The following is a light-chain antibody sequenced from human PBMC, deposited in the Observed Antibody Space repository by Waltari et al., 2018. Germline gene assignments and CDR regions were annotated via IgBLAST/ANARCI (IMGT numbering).Light chain of an antibody. CDR3: QQNSNWPRT. Sequence: ELVMTQSPATLSLSPGERATLSCRASQYVSSSLAWYQQKPGQGPRLLIYGASSRATGTPDRFSGSGSGTEFTLTISSLEPEDVAVYYCQQNSNWPRTFGQGTKVEIK. V-gene: IGKV3D-15*01. J-gene: IGKJ1*01. CDR1: QYVSSS. CDR2: GAS.